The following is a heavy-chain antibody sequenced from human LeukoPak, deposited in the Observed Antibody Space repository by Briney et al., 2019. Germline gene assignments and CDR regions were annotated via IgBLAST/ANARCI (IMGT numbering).Heavy chain of an antibody. J-gene: IGHJ4*02. CDR2: IWYDGCNK. Sequence: GRSLSLFCAASGFTFSRYGMHWVRHAPGKGLEGVAVIWYDGCNKYYAVSVKGRFTISRDNSKNTLYLQMNSRRAEDAAVYYCARAMVVADSFGYWGQGTLGTVSS. CDR3: ARAMVVADSFGY. V-gene: IGHV3-33*01. CDR1: GFTFSRYG. D-gene: IGHD2-15*01.